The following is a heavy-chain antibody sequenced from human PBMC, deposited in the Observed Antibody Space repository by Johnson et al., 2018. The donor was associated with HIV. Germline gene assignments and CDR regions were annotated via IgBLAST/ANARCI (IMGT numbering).Heavy chain of an antibody. V-gene: IGHV3-7*01. D-gene: IGHD6-13*01. Sequence: VQLVESGGGLVQPGGSLRLSCAASGFTFSSYWMSWVRQAPGKGLEWVANIKQDGSEQYYVESVKGSFTISRDNAKHSLYLQMNSLRGEDTAVYYCARDRKQLLDAFDIWGQGTMVTVSS. CDR2: IKQDGSEQ. CDR3: ARDRKQLLDAFDI. CDR1: GFTFSSYW. J-gene: IGHJ3*02.